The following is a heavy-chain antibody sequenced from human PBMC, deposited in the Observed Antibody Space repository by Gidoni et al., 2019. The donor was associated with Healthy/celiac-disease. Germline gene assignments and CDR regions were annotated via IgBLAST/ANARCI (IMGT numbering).Heavy chain of an antibody. CDR3: ARRANDCSGGSCYQGASAFDI. CDR2: IYHSGST. CDR1: GGSISSSNW. V-gene: IGHV4-4*02. D-gene: IGHD2-15*01. J-gene: IGHJ3*02. Sequence: VQLQESGPGLVKPSGTLSLTCAVSGGSISSSNWWSWVRQPPGKGLEWIGEIYHSGSTNYNPSLKSRVTISVDKSKNQFSLKLSSVTAADTAVYYCARRANDCSGGSCYQGASAFDIWGQGTMVTVSS.